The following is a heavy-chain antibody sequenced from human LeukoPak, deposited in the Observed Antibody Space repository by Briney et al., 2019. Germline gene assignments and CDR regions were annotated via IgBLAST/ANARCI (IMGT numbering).Heavy chain of an antibody. J-gene: IGHJ4*02. D-gene: IGHD5-12*01. V-gene: IGHV3-43D*04. CDR3: AKGGGYDSYILGWPVDY. Sequence: GGSLRLSCAASGFTFDDYAMHWVRQAPGKGLEWVSLISWDGGSTHYADSVKGRFTISRDNSKNSLYLQMNSLRAEDTALYYCAKGGGYDSYILGWPVDYWGQGTLVTVSS. CDR1: GFTFDDYA. CDR2: ISWDGGST.